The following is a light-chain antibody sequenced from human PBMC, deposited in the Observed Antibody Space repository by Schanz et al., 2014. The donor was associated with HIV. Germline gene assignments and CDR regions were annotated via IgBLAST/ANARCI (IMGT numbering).Light chain of an antibody. CDR1: QSISIY. CDR2: AAS. Sequence: DIQMTQSPSSLSASVGDRVTITCRASQSISIYLNWYQQKPGKAPKLLIYAASNLQSGAPSRFSGSGSGTDFTLTINGLQPDDFATYYCQQLNSFPYTFGQGTMLEI. J-gene: IGKJ2*01. CDR3: QQLNSFPYT. V-gene: IGKV1-39*01.